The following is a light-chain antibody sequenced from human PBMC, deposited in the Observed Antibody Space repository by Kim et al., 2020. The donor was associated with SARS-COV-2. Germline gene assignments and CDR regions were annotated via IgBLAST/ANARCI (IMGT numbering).Light chain of an antibody. J-gene: IGKJ1*01. CDR3: QQYNIWPQT. CDR1: QSVSSN. Sequence: VSPGERATLSCRASQSVSSNLAWSQHRPGQAPRLLIYGASTRATGIPARFSGSGSGTEFTLTITSLQSEDFAVYYCQQYNIWPQTFGQGTKVDI. V-gene: IGKV3-15*01. CDR2: GAS.